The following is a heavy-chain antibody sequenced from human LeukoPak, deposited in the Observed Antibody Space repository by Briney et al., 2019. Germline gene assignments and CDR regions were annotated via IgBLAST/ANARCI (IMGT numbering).Heavy chain of an antibody. J-gene: IGHJ4*02. V-gene: IGHV5-51*01. D-gene: IGHD2/OR15-2a*01. Sequence: GESLQISSKGSGYSFTSYWIGWVRQMPGKGLEWMGIIYPGDSDTRYSPSFQGQVTIPADKSISTAYLQWSSLKASDTAMYYCASLRISDYYFDYWGQGTLVTVSS. CDR1: GYSFTSYW. CDR3: ASLRISDYYFDY. CDR2: IYPGDSDT.